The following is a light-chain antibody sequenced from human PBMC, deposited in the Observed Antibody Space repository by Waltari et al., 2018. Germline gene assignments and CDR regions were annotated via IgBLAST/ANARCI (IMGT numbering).Light chain of an antibody. CDR1: QANRNA. CDR2: AAS. Sequence: AIHITPLPFSLSASLGCRTTLTVRASQANRNALGWYQQKPGKAPKLLIFAASSWQTGVPARFNGSGSGTDFTLTITSLQPEDVAIYYCLQDSNSPRTFGQGTKVEIK. V-gene: IGKV1-6*01. J-gene: IGKJ1*01. CDR3: LQDSNSPRT.